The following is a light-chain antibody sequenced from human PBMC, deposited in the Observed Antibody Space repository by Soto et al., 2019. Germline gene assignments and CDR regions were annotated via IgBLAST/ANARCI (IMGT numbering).Light chain of an antibody. CDR2: EVS. Sequence: QSALTQPASVSGSPGQSITISCTGTSSDVGAYNYVSWYQQHPGKGPKLMIYEVSNRPSGVSNRFSGSKSGNTASLTISGLQAEDEGDYYCSSYTSGSTWVFGGGTKLTVL. V-gene: IGLV2-14*01. J-gene: IGLJ3*02. CDR1: SSDVGAYNY. CDR3: SSYTSGSTWV.